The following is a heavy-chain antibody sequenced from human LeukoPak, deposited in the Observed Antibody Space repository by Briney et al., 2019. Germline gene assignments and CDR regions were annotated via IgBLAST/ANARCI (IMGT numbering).Heavy chain of an antibody. D-gene: IGHD3-10*01. CDR3: ARDSGMVRGEAYYYYGMDA. J-gene: IGHJ6*04. CDR1: GGSISSGGYS. CDR2: IYHSGST. Sequence: SETLSLTCAVSGGSISSGGYSWSWIRQPPGKGLEWIGYIYHSGSTYYNPSLKSRVTISVDRSKNQFSLKLSSVTAADTAVYYCARDSGMVRGEAYYYYGMDAWGKGTTVTVSS. V-gene: IGHV4-30-2*01.